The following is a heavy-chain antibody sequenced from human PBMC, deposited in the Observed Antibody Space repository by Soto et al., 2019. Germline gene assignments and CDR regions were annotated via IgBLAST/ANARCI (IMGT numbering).Heavy chain of an antibody. V-gene: IGHV4-61*01. CDR2: IYYSGST. CDR3: AVRGVVAATYHYYYYGMDV. J-gene: IGHJ6*02. D-gene: IGHD2-15*01. Sequence: SETLSLTCTVSGGSVSCGSYYWSWIRQPPGKGLEWIGYIYYSGSTNYNPSLKSRVTISVDTSKNQFSLKLSSVTAADTAVYYCAVRGVVAATYHYYYYGMDVWGQGTTVTVSS. CDR1: GGSVSCGSYY.